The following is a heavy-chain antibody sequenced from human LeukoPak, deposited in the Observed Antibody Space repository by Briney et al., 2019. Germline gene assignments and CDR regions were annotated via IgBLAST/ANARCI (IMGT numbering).Heavy chain of an antibody. CDR2: ISGSGGST. J-gene: IGHJ4*02. CDR3: ARTNSSWYYFDY. CDR1: GFTFSSYA. V-gene: IGHV3-23*01. D-gene: IGHD6-13*01. Sequence: GGSLRLSCAASGFTFSSYAMSWVRQAPGKGLEWVSAISGSGGSTYYADSVKGRFTISRDNSKNTLYLQMNSLRAEDTAVYYCARTNSSWYYFDYWGQGTLVTVSS.